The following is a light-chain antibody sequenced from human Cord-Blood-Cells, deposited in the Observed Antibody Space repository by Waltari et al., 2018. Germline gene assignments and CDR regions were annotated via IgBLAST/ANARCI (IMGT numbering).Light chain of an antibody. CDR2: ENN. CDR1: SSNIGNNY. V-gene: IGLV1-51*02. J-gene: IGLJ2*01. Sequence: QSVLTQPPSVSAAPGQKVPIPCSGSSSNIGNNYVSWYQQLPGTAPKLLIYENNKRPSGIPDRFSGSKSGTSATLGITGLQTGDEADYYCGTWDSSLSAVFGGGTKLTVL. CDR3: GTWDSSLSAV.